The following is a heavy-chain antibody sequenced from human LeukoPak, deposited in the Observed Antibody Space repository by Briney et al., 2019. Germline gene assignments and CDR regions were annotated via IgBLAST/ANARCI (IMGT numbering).Heavy chain of an antibody. V-gene: IGHV3-30*04. CDR3: AREGGNSTSWGYFDY. Sequence: PGRSLRLSCGASGSTFRGYTMHWVRQAPGKGLQWVAVISWDGNKKFYADSVEGRFTISRDNSKNTLSLQMNSLRLEDTALYYCAREGGNSTSWGYFDYWGQGTLVTVSS. CDR1: GSTFRGYT. J-gene: IGHJ4*02. CDR2: ISWDGNKK. D-gene: IGHD6-13*01.